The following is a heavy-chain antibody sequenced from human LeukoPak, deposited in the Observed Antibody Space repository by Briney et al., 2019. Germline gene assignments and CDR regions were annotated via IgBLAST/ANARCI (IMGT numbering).Heavy chain of an antibody. CDR3: ARGRYCSGDSCYSIVLRGNYYYGMDV. V-gene: IGHV4-34*01. CDR2: INHSGSP. CDR1: GGSFSGYY. J-gene: IGHJ6*02. Sequence: SESLSLTCAVYGGSFSGYYCSCIRQPPGRGLGWIGEINHSGSPNYNPYLKSGVTISVETSKSQFSLKLSSTTAADTAVYYCARGRYCSGDSCYSIVLRGNYYYGMDVWGQGTTVTVSS. D-gene: IGHD2-15*01.